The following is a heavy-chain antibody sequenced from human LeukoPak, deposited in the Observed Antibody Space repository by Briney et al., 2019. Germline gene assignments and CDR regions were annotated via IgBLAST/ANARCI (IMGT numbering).Heavy chain of an antibody. Sequence: ASVRVSCKASGYTFTNNAISWVRQAPGHGLEWMGWISTYNGDTNYAQNFQGRVTMTTHTPTRTVYLELRGLRSDDTAMYYCARSASYFDTLTGYYYFDFWGQGTLVTVSS. CDR2: ISTYNGDT. CDR3: ARSASYFDTLTGYYYFDF. CDR1: GYTFTNNA. V-gene: IGHV1-18*01. D-gene: IGHD3-9*01. J-gene: IGHJ4*02.